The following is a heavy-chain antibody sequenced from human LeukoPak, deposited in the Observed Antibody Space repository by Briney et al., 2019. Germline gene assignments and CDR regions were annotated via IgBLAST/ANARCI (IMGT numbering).Heavy chain of an antibody. V-gene: IGHV4-59*01. D-gene: IGHD3-22*01. CDR3: AGNRGDTSGYYYA. Sequence: PSETLSLTCTVSGGSIRGYYWSWIRQPRGKGLEWIGFIHHSGSTSYNPSLKRRVTMSVDTSKNQFSLKLTSVTAADTAVYFCAGNRGDTSGYYYAWGQGTLVTVSS. CDR2: IHHSGST. J-gene: IGHJ5*02. CDR1: GGSIRGYY.